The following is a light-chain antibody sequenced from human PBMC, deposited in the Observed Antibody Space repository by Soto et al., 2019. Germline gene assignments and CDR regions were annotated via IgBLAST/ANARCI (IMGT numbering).Light chain of an antibody. CDR3: QQYNNWPSWT. J-gene: IGKJ1*01. CDR2: GAS. CDR1: QSVRTK. V-gene: IGKV3-15*01. Sequence: ETVMTQSPGTLSVSLGERATLSCRSSQSVRTKLAWYQQKPGQAPRLLIYGASTRATGIPARFSGSGSGTEFTLTISSLQSEDFAVYYCQQYNNWPSWTFGQGTKVDIK.